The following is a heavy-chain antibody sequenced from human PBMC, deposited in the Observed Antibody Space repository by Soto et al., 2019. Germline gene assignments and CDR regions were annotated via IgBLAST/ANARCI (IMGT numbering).Heavy chain of an antibody. D-gene: IGHD3-22*01. CDR2: ISAYNGNT. V-gene: IGHV1-18*01. CDR3: ARDPAGYYYDSSGYKGHGMDV. CDR1: GYTFTSYG. J-gene: IGHJ6*02. Sequence: AASVKVSCKASGYTFTSYGISWVRQAPGQGLEWMGWISAYNGNTNYAQKLQGRVTMTTDTSTSTAYMELRSLRSDDTAVYYCARDPAGYYYDSSGYKGHGMDVWG.